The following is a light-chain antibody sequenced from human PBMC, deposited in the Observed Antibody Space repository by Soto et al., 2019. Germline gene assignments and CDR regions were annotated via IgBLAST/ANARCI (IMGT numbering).Light chain of an antibody. V-gene: IGKV3-11*01. CDR3: QQRSNWPPWT. J-gene: IGKJ1*01. Sequence: EIVLTQSPATLWLSPGERATLSCRASQSVSSYLAWYQQKPGQAPRLLIYDASNRATGIPARFSGSGSGTDFTLTISSLEPEDFAVYYCQQRSNWPPWTFGQGTKVDIK. CDR1: QSVSSY. CDR2: DAS.